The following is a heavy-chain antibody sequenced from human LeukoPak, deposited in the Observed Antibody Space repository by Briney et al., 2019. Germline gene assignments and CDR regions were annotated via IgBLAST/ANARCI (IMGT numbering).Heavy chain of an antibody. Sequence: ASVKVSCKASGYTFTSYDINWVRQATGQGLEWMGWMNPNSGNTGYAQKFQGRVTMTRNTSISTAYMELSSLRSEDTAVYYCARAAGGYDFWADWGQGTLVTVSS. CDR2: MNPNSGNT. CDR3: ARAAGGYDFWAD. J-gene: IGHJ4*02. CDR1: GYTFTSYD. D-gene: IGHD3-3*01. V-gene: IGHV1-8*01.